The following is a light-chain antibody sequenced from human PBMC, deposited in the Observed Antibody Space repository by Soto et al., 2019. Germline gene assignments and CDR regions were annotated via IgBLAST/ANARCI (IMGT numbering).Light chain of an antibody. Sequence: EIVMTQSPATLSVPPGERATLSCRASQSVSSNLAWYQQKPGQDPRLLIYGASTRATGIPARSSGSGSGTEFTLTISSLQSEDFAVYYCQQYNNWPRTFGQGTKVDIK. CDR1: QSVSSN. J-gene: IGKJ1*01. V-gene: IGKV3D-15*01. CDR2: GAS. CDR3: QQYNNWPRT.